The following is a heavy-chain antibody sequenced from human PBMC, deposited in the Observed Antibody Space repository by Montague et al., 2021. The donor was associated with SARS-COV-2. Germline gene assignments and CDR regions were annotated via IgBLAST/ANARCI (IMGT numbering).Heavy chain of an antibody. CDR2: INTSGNT. V-gene: IGHV4-61*02. J-gene: IGHJ4*02. Sequence: TLSLTCTVSGASITSGGYYWTWIRQPAGKGLEWIGRINTSGNTDYNPSLSSRVTILVDTSKNQFSLKLSSVTAADTAVYYCTRTTDDSALAATFWGQGTLVTVSS. CDR1: GASITSGGYY. D-gene: IGHD6-19*01. CDR3: TRTTDDSALAATF.